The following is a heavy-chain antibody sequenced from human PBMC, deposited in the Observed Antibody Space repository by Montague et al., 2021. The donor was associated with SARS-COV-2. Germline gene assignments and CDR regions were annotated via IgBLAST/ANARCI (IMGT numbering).Heavy chain of an antibody. CDR2: TYNSDST. V-gene: IGHV4-39*02. CDR1: GGSTSSGNYY. J-gene: IGHJ4*02. CDR3: ARRGGRSGAY. D-gene: IGHD2-8*02. Sequence: SETLSLTCTVSGGSTSSGNYYWDWIRQPPGKGLEWIGSTYNSDSTNYNPSLKSRVSISVDTSKNHLSLRLSSVTAADTAVYYCARRGGRSGAYWGQGTLVTVSS.